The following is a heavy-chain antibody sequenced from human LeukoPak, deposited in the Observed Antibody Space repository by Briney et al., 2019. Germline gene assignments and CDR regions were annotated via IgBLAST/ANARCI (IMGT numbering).Heavy chain of an antibody. CDR2: IYYTGTT. Sequence: KASETLSLTCSVSGGSISIYYWTWIRQIPGKGLEWIGYIYYTGTTNYNPLFESRATISVDTSKNQFSLKLSSVTAADTAVYYCARVIVIRKAFDIWGQGTMVTVSS. D-gene: IGHD3-10*01. V-gene: IGHV4-59*01. CDR1: GGSISIYY. J-gene: IGHJ3*02. CDR3: ARVIVIRKAFDI.